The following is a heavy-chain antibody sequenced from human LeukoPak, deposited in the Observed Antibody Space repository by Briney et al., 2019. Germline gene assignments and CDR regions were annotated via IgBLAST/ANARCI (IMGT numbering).Heavy chain of an antibody. J-gene: IGHJ4*02. V-gene: IGHV3-30*18. CDR1: GFTFSSYG. CDR3: AKGHERSSSWYFDY. CDR2: ISYDGSNK. Sequence: GGSLRLSCAASGFTFSSYGMHWVRQAPGKGLEWVAVISYDGSNKYYADSVKGRFTISRDNSKNTLYLQMNSLRAEDTAVYYCAKGHERSSSWYFDYWGQGTLVTVSS. D-gene: IGHD6-13*01.